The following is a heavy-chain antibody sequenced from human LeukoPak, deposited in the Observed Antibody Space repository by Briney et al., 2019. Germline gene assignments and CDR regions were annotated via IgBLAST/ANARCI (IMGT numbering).Heavy chain of an antibody. V-gene: IGHV4-39*01. CDR2: IYYSGST. CDR1: GDSISTSSYY. Sequence: SETLSLTCTVSGDSISTSSYYWGWIRQPPGKGLEWIVNIYYSGSTYYNPSLKSRVIITVDTSKNQCSLKLSSLTAADTAVYYCARLPRSSSLYTGFDYWGPGTLVTVSS. D-gene: IGHD6-13*01. J-gene: IGHJ4*02. CDR3: ARLPRSSSLYTGFDY.